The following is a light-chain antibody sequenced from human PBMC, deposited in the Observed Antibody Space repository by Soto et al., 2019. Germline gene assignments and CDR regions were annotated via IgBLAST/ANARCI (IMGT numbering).Light chain of an antibody. CDR2: DAS. CDR1: HDISNH. CDR3: QQYVNALT. V-gene: IGKV1-33*01. J-gene: IGKJ4*01. Sequence: DIQMTQSPSSLSASAGDRVTITCQASHDISNHLNWYQQKPGKAPKLLINDASNLETGVPSRFSGSGSGTDFTLTISSRQPEDIATYYCQQYVNALTFGGGTKVEIK.